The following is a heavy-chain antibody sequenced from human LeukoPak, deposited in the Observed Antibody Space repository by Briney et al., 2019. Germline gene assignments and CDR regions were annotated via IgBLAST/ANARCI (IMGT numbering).Heavy chain of an antibody. CDR2: IYIDGTT. Sequence: PGGSLRLSCAASGFTFSSYAMHWVRQAPGKGLEWVSIIYIDGTTHYADAVKGRFTISRDSSKNTLYLQMNSLRADDMAIYYCARGTYRPFDYWGQGTQVTVSS. J-gene: IGHJ4*02. CDR3: ARGTYRPFDY. D-gene: IGHD3-16*02. V-gene: IGHV3-53*01. CDR1: GFTFSSYA.